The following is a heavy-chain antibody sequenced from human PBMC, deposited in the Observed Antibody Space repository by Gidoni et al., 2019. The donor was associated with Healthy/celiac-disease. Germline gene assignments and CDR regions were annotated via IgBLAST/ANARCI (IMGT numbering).Heavy chain of an antibody. CDR3: ARAGGSGSYYYYYGMDV. Sequence: QVQLVQSGAEVKKPGASVKVSCKASGYTFTSYGISWVRQAPGKGLEWMGWISAYNGNTNYAQKLQGRVTMTTDTSTSTAYMELRSLRSDDTAVYYCARAGGSGSYYYYYGMDVWGQGTTVTVSS. CDR1: GYTFTSYG. D-gene: IGHD3-10*01. CDR2: ISAYNGNT. V-gene: IGHV1-18*04. J-gene: IGHJ6*02.